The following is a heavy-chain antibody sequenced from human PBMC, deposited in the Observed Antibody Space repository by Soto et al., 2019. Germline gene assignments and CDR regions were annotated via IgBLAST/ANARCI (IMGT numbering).Heavy chain of an antibody. J-gene: IGHJ6*02. CDR2: IYDTGISGYTPST. CDR3: SRGADAFFYYGLDV. CDR1: GGSITSSY. D-gene: IGHD6-13*01. V-gene: IGHV4-59*01. Sequence: QVQLQESGPSRVKPSATLSLTCTVSGGSITSSYWSWIRRPPGKGLEWIAYIYDTGISGYTPSTSYNPSLNSRVTMSVDTSKSQFSLKLTSVTAADTAVDYCSRGADAFFYYGLDVWGQGITVTVSS.